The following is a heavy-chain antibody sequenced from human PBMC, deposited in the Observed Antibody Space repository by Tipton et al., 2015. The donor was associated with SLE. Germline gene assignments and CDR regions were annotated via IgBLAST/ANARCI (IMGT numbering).Heavy chain of an antibody. J-gene: IGHJ4*02. CDR3: ARHDYDSNGYYQHYFDR. V-gene: IGHV4-38-2*01. D-gene: IGHD3-22*01. CDR1: GFSISSGYY. Sequence: TLSLTCDVSGFSISSGYYWGWIRQPPGKGLEWIGSIHHTGNAYYNPSLKSRVTMSIDTSTKEVCLRLTSVTAADTAVYYCARHDYDSNGYYQHYFDRWGQGTLVAVSS. CDR2: IHHTGNA.